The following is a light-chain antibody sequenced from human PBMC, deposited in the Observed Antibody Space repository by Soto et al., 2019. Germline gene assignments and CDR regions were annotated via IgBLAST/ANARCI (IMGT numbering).Light chain of an antibody. CDR2: RAS. CDR3: QQYNSYSPLT. J-gene: IGKJ4*01. V-gene: IGKV1-5*03. Sequence: DIQMTQSPSTLSASVGDRVTISCRASQSVSSRFAWYLQKPGKAPKLLIYRASGLETGIPARFSGSGSGTDFTLTISSLQPDDFATYYCQQYNSYSPLTFGGGTKV. CDR1: QSVSSR.